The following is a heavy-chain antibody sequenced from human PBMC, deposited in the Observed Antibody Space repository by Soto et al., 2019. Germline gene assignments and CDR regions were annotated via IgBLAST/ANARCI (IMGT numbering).Heavy chain of an antibody. V-gene: IGHV3-21*01. Sequence: GGSLRLSCAASGFTFSSYIMNWVRQSPGKGLEWVSSISSSSSYIYYADSVKGRFTISRDNAKNSLYLQMNSLRAEDTAVYYCARTVAGYYFDYWGQGTLVTVSS. D-gene: IGHD2-21*01. J-gene: IGHJ4*02. CDR3: ARTVAGYYFDY. CDR2: ISSSSSYI. CDR1: GFTFSSYI.